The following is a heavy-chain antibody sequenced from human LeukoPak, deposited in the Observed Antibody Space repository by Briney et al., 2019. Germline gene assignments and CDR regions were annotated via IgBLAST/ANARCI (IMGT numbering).Heavy chain of an antibody. CDR1: GGSFSGYY. D-gene: IGHD4-17*01. CDR3: ARDDYGDYGKNFDY. V-gene: IGHV4-34*01. J-gene: IGHJ4*02. Sequence: SGTLSLTCAVYGGSFSGYYWSWIRQPPGKGLEWIGEINHSGSTNYNPSLKSRVTISVDTSKNQFSLKLSSVTAADTAVYYCARDDYGDYGKNFDYWGQGILVTVSS. CDR2: INHSGST.